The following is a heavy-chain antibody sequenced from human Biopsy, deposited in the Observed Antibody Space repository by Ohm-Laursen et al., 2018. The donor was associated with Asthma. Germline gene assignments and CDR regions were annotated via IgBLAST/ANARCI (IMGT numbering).Heavy chain of an antibody. J-gene: IGHJ6*02. D-gene: IGHD6-13*01. Sequence: GTLSLTCTVSGGSMSSSSYYWGWMRQPPGKGLEWVGSISSSGSTKYPSESILGRYTMSRDNAQRSMTLEVHSLRAEDTAIYFCARVLDSSSWGPFYFFTLDVWGQGTPVAVSS. CDR2: ISSSGSTK. CDR1: GGSMSSSSYY. CDR3: ARVLDSSSWGPFYFFTLDV. V-gene: IGHV3-11*01.